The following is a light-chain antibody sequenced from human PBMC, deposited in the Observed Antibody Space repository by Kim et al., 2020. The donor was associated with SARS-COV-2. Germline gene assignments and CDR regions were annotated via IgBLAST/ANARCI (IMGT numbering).Light chain of an antibody. J-gene: IGLJ2*01. Sequence: SVSPGQTDSINSSGDKLGDKYACWYQQKPGQSPVLGIYQDSKRPSGIPERFSGSNSGNTATLTISGTQAMDEADYYCQAWDSSTAVFGGGTQLTVL. CDR1: KLGDKY. CDR2: QDS. CDR3: QAWDSSTAV. V-gene: IGLV3-1*01.